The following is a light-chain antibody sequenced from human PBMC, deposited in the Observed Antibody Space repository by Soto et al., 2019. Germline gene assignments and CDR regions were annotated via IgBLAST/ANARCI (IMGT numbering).Light chain of an antibody. CDR2: WAS. V-gene: IGKV4-1*01. Sequence: DIVMTQSRDSLAVSLGERATIHCKSSHPVLDSSNNKNFLAWYQQTPGQPPKLLIYWASTREYGVPDRFSGSGSGTDFTLTISSLQAEDVAVYFCQQHNTTPWTFGQGTRVEIK. J-gene: IGKJ1*01. CDR1: HPVLDSSNNKNF. CDR3: QQHNTTPWT.